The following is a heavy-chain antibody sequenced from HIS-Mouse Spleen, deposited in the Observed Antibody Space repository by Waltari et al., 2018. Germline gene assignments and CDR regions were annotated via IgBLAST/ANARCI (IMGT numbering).Heavy chain of an antibody. J-gene: IGHJ4*02. V-gene: IGHV4-34*01. CDR3: ARGLAARFDY. CDR1: GGSFSGYS. Sequence: QVQLQQWGAGLLKPSETLSLTCAVYGGSFSGYSWSWIRQSPGQGLGWIGEINHSGSTNYNPSLKSRVTISVDTSKNQFSLKLSSVTAADTAVYYCARGLAARFDYWGQGTLVTVSS. CDR2: INHSGST. D-gene: IGHD6-6*01.